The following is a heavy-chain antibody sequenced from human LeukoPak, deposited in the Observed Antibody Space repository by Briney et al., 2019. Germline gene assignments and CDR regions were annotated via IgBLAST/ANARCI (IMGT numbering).Heavy chain of an antibody. CDR3: ARGARGYSYGFPDY. D-gene: IGHD5-18*01. J-gene: IGHJ4*02. V-gene: IGHV4-39*01. CDR1: GGSISSSSYY. Sequence: SETLSLTCTVSGGSISSSSYYWGWIRQPPGKGLEWIGSIYYSGSTYYNPSLKSRVTISVATSKNQFSLKLSSVTAADTAVYYCARGARGYSYGFPDYWGQGTLVTVSS. CDR2: IYYSGST.